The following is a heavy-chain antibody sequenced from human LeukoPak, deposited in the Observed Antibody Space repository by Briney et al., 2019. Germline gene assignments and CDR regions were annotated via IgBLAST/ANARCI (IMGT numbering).Heavy chain of an antibody. CDR3: ARCSSWAFDY. V-gene: IGHV3-53*01. Sequence: GGSLRLSCAASGFTFDDYGMSWVRQAPGKGLEWVSVIYSGGSTYYADSVKGRFTISRDNSKNTLYLQMNSLRAEDTAVYYCARCSSWAFDYWGQGTLVTVSS. D-gene: IGHD6-13*01. CDR1: GFTFDDYG. J-gene: IGHJ4*02. CDR2: IYSGGST.